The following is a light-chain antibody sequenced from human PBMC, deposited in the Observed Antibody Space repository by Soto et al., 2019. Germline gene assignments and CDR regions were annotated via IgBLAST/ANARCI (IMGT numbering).Light chain of an antibody. V-gene: IGKV3-20*01. CDR1: HSVGSSH. CDR3: QQYVGWT. CDR2: GAS. J-gene: IGKJ1*01. Sequence: EIVLTQSPGTLSLSPGERATLSCRASHSVGSSHLAWYQQKPGQAPRLFIYGASSRATGVPDRFSGSGSGTVFPLTSSILELEDSAVYYCQQYVGWTFGQGTKVEI.